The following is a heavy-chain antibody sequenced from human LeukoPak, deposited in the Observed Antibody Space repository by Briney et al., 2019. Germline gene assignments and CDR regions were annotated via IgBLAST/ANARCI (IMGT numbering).Heavy chain of an antibody. Sequence: GGSLRLSCAASGFTFSSYSMNWVRQAPGKGLEWVSLIDTGGSTYCAGSVRGRFTISRDNSKNTLYLQMNSLRAEDTAVDYCAREYLDGSGWYAYFDFWGQGTLVTVSS. CDR3: AREYLDGSGWYAYFDF. J-gene: IGHJ4*02. V-gene: IGHV3-53*01. CDR2: IDTGGST. CDR1: GFTFSSYS. D-gene: IGHD6-19*01.